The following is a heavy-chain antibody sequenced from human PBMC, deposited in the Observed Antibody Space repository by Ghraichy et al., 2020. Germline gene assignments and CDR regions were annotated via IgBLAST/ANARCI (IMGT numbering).Heavy chain of an antibody. Sequence: GGSLRLSCAASGFTFSNAWMSWVRQAPGKGLEWVGRIKSKTDGGTTDYAAPVKGRFTISRDDSKNTLYLQMNSLKTEDTAVYYCTTEEAGWSSGWYYFDYWGQGSLFTVSS. CDR2: IKSKTDGGTT. J-gene: IGHJ4*02. CDR3: TTEEAGWSSGWYYFDY. V-gene: IGHV3-15*01. CDR1: GFTFSNAW. D-gene: IGHD6-19*01.